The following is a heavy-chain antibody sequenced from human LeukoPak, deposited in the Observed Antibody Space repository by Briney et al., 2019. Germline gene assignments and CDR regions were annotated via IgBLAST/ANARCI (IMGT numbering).Heavy chain of an antibody. CDR1: GFTFSTYA. CDR3: TRGDGLKDFDY. CDR2: ISYDENNK. V-gene: IGHV3-30-3*01. J-gene: IGHJ4*02. Sequence: GGSLRLSCAASGFTFSTYAMHWVRQTPAKGLEWVAVISYDENNKYYADSVKGRFTISRDNSKNTLFLQMNSLRTGDTAVYYCTRGDGLKDFDYWGQGTLVTVSS. D-gene: IGHD5-24*01.